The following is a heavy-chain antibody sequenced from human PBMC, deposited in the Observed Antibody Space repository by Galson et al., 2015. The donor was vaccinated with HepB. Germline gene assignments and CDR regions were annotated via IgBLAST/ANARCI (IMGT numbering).Heavy chain of an antibody. CDR2: INAGNGNT. CDR3: ARLTAGDRYYYYYGMDV. D-gene: IGHD6-13*01. CDR1: GYTFTSYA. Sequence: VKVSCKASGYTFTSYAMHWVRQAPGQRLEWMGWINAGNGNTKYSQKFQGRVTITRDTSASTAYMELSSLRSEDTAVYYCARLTAGDRYYYYYGMDVWGQGTTVTVSS. J-gene: IGHJ6*02. V-gene: IGHV1-3*01.